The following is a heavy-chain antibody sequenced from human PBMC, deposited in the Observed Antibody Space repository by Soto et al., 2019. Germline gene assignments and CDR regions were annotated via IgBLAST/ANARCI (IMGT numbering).Heavy chain of an antibody. CDR1: GFTFSSYA. V-gene: IGHV3-23*01. CDR3: TTGLSNGYYNFDY. CDR2: ISGSGGST. D-gene: IGHD3-22*01. J-gene: IGHJ4*02. Sequence: PGGSLRLSCAASGFTFSSYAMNWVRQAPGKGLEWVSVISGSGGSTYYADSVKGRFTISRDHSKDTLYLQMNSLKTEDTAVYYCTTGLSNGYYNFDYWGQGTPVTVPS.